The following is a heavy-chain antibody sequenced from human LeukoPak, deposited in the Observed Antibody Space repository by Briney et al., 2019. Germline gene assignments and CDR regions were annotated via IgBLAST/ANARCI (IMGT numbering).Heavy chain of an antibody. CDR3: ASRANPGY. J-gene: IGHJ4*02. CDR2: TSSSGISI. CDR1: GLRFSDYE. Sequence: GGSLRLSCAASGLRFSDYEMNWVRQAPGKGREGVSYTSSSGISIYYADSVKGRFTLARDDAKNSLYLQMNSLRAEDTAVYYCASRANPGYWGQGTLVTVSS. V-gene: IGHV3-48*03.